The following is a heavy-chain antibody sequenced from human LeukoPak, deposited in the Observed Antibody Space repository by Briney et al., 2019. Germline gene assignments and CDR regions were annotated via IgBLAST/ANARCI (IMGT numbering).Heavy chain of an antibody. V-gene: IGHV5-10-1*01. CDR1: GYSFTSYW. CDR3: AIWWDMVRGVINYYYGMDV. Sequence: HGESLKISCKGSGYSFTSYWISWVRQMPGKGLEWMGRIDASDSYTNYSPSFQGHVTILADKSIGTAYLQWSSLKASDTAMYYCAIWWDMVRGVINYYYGMDVWGKGTTVTVSS. D-gene: IGHD3-10*01. CDR2: IDASDSYT. J-gene: IGHJ6*04.